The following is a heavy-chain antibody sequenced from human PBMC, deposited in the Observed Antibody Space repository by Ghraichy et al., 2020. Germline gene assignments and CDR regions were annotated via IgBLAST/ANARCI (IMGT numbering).Heavy chain of an antibody. CDR1: GGSISSGDYY. CDR2: IYYFSGST. V-gene: IGHV4-30-4*01. D-gene: IGHD3-22*01. J-gene: IGHJ5*02. Sequence: SQTLSLTCTVSGGSISSGDYYWSWIRQPPGEGLEWLGYIYYFSGSTDYNPSLKSRVTISVDTSKNQFSLNLSSVTAADTAVYYCARVRYYYENSGFYYDDPWGQGTLVTVSS. CDR3: ARVRYYYENSGFYYDDP.